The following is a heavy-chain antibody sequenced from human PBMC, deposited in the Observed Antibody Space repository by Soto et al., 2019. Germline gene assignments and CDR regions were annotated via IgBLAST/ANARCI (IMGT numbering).Heavy chain of an antibody. Sequence: NPSQPLSLTCTVSGGSVSSYYWSWIRQPPGKGLGGSWYCYYSGGTDSNPSLTSRGTISVDTAKNQFSLKLSSVTAADTSVYYCARAACSSSFPLPDYWGQGTQVTVS. CDR2: CYYSGGT. D-gene: IGHD6-13*01. V-gene: IGHV4-59*02. CDR3: ARAACSSSFPLPDY. CDR1: GGSVSSYY. J-gene: IGHJ4*02.